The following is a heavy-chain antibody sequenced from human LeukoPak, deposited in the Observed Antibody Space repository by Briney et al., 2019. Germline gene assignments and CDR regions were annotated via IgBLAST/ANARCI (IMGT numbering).Heavy chain of an antibody. CDR2: IHHTGST. Sequence: SETLSLTCAVSGGSISSSGYSWSWIRQPPGTGLEWIGYIHHTGSTYYNPSLKSRVTISVDRSKNQFSLKLSSVTAADTAMYFCARTPTYCGGDCYYFDPWGQGTLVTVSS. CDR3: ARTPTYCGGDCYYFDP. D-gene: IGHD2-21*02. J-gene: IGHJ5*02. V-gene: IGHV4-30-2*01. CDR1: GGSISSSGYS.